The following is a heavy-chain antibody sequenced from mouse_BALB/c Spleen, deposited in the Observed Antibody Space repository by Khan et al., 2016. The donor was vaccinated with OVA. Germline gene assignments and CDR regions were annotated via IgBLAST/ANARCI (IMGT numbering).Heavy chain of an antibody. V-gene: IGHV1-20*02. Sequence: VQLKQSGPELVKPGASVKISCKASGYSFTGYFMNWVMQSHGKSLEWIGRINPHIGETLYNQKFKGKATLTVDESSRTAHMELRSLASEDCAVYYCARKNGSDFDYWGQGTTLTVSS. CDR3: ARKNGSDFDY. D-gene: IGHD1-1*01. CDR1: GYSFTGYF. CDR2: INPHIGET. J-gene: IGHJ2*01.